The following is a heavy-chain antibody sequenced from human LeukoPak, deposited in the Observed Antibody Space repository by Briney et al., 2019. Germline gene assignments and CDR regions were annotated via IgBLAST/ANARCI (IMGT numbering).Heavy chain of an antibody. J-gene: IGHJ4*02. CDR3: ARAYVDTAMVDYFDY. Sequence: GSLRLSCAASGFTFSSYAMHWVRQAPGKGLEWVAVISYDGSNKYYADSVKGRFTISRDNSKNTLYLQMNSLRAEDTAVYYCARAYVDTAMVDYFDYWGQGTLVTVSS. D-gene: IGHD5-18*01. CDR2: ISYDGSNK. CDR1: GFTFSSYA. V-gene: IGHV3-30-3*01.